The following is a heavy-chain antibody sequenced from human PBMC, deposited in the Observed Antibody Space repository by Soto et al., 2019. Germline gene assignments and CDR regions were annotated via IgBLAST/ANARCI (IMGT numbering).Heavy chain of an antibody. J-gene: IGHJ4*02. V-gene: IGHV4-39*01. Sequence: PSETLSLTCTVSGGSISSSSYYWGWIRQPPGKGLEWIGNIYYSGSTYYNPSLKSRVTISVDTSKNQFSLKLSSVTAADTAVYYCARQPHWSFGYGDSWGQGTLVTVSS. D-gene: IGHD5-18*01. CDR1: GGSISSSSYY. CDR2: IYYSGST. CDR3: ARQPHWSFGYGDS.